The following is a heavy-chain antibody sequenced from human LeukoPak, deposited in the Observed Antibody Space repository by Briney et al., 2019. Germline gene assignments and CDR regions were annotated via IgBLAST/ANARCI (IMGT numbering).Heavy chain of an antibody. V-gene: IGHV3-53*01. J-gene: IGHJ6*02. CDR2: IYIDGST. D-gene: IGHD4-17*01. CDR3: ATVRGDYARGVNGMDV. Sequence: GGSLRLSCAPSGFTVSSRYMSWVRQAPGKGLEWVSVIYIDGSTYYTDSVKGRFTISRDNFKNTLYLQMNSLRAEDTAVYYCATVRGDYARGVNGMDVWGQETTVTVSS. CDR1: GFTVSSRY.